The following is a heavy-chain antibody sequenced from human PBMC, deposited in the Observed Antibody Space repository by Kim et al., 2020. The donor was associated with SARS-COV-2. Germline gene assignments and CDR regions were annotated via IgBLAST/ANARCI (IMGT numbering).Heavy chain of an antibody. V-gene: IGHV1-2*02. D-gene: IGHD3-22*01. CDR1: GYTFTGYY. J-gene: IGHJ3*02. Sequence: ASVKVSCKASGYTFTGYYMHWVRQAPGQGLEWMGWINPNSGGTNYAQKFQGRVTMTRDTSISKAYMELSRLRSDDTAVYYCASQLRITMIVVVHYAFDIWGQGTMVTVSS. CDR2: INPNSGGT. CDR3: ASQLRITMIVVVHYAFDI.